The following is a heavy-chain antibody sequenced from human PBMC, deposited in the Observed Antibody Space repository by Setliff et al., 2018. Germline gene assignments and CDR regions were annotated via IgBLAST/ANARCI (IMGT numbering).Heavy chain of an antibody. D-gene: IGHD3-9*01. V-gene: IGHV1-69*13. CDR3: ARGQTLRHFDWPTAFDY. Sequence: SVKVSCKASGGTFRSDGFNWVRQAPGQGLEWMGRIIPVFRTAKYAQKFQGRVTITADESTRTAYMELRSLTSDDTAVYYCARGQTLRHFDWPTAFDYWGLGTLVTV. J-gene: IGHJ4*02. CDR2: IIPVFRTA. CDR1: GGTFRSDG.